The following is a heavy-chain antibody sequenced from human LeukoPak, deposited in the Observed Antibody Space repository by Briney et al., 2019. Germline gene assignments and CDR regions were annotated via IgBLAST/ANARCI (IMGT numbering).Heavy chain of an antibody. Sequence: GASLKISCKASGYSFTNYWIGWVRQMPGEGLEWMGFIYPADSDTRYSPSFQGQVTISADKSISTAYLLWSSLKASDTAMYYCARRSAYSSGWPFDYWGQGTLVTVSS. D-gene: IGHD6-19*01. CDR3: ARRSAYSSGWPFDY. J-gene: IGHJ4*02. V-gene: IGHV5-51*01. CDR2: IYPADSDT. CDR1: GYSFTNYW.